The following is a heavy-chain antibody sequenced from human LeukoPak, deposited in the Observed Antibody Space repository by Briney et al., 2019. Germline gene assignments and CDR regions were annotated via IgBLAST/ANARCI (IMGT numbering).Heavy chain of an antibody. CDR2: IYYSGST. D-gene: IGHD1-7*01. Sequence: SETLSLTCTVSGGSISSRSHFWGWIRQPPGKGLEWIVTIYYSGSTFYNPSLKSRVTTSVDTSKNQFSLKLSSVTAADTAVYYCARVRELELDYWGQGTLVTVSS. J-gene: IGHJ4*02. CDR3: ARVRELELDY. CDR1: GGSISSRSHF. V-gene: IGHV4-39*07.